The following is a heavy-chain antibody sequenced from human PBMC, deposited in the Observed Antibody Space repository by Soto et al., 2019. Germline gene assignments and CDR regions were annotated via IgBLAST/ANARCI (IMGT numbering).Heavy chain of an antibody. J-gene: IGHJ6*02. V-gene: IGHV4-4*02. CDR1: GGSISSSNW. CDR2: IYHSGST. CDR3: ARAHYYDSSGYYSYYGMDV. Sequence: QVQLQESGPGLVKPSGTLSLTCAVSGGSISSSNWWSWVRQPPGKGLEWIGEIYHSGSTNYNPSLKSRVTISVDQSKNQFSLKLSSVTAADTAVYYCARAHYYDSSGYYSYYGMDVWGQGTTVTVSS. D-gene: IGHD3-22*01.